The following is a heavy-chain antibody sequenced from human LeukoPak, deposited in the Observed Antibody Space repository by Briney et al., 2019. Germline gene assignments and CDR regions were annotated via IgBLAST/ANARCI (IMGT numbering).Heavy chain of an antibody. CDR3: ARDYPGWWDHNKGDAFDI. CDR2: IYYSGST. J-gene: IGHJ3*02. D-gene: IGHD1-26*01. Sequence: SETLSLTCTVSGGSISSSSYYWGWIRQPPGKGLEWIGSIYYSGSTYYNPSLKSRVTISVDTSKNQFSLKLSSVTAADTAVYYCARDYPGWWDHNKGDAFDIWGQGTMVTVSS. CDR1: GGSISSSSYY. V-gene: IGHV4-39*07.